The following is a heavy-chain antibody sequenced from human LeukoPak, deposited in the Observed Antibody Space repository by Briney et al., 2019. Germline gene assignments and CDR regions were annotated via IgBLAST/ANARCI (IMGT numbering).Heavy chain of an antibody. V-gene: IGHV3-66*01. Sequence: GGSLRLSCAASGFIVISNYMSWVRQAPGKELEWVSVIYSDGSTYYADSVKGRFTISRDNSKNNLYLQMDSLRAEDTAVYYCARDLTSYDYVWDYWDQGTLVTVSS. CDR3: ARDLTSYDYVWDY. CDR2: IYSDGST. CDR1: GFIVISNY. D-gene: IGHD3-16*01. J-gene: IGHJ4*02.